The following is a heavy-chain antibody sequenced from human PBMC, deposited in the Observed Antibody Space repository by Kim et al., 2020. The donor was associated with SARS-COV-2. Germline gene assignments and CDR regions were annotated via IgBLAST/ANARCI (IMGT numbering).Heavy chain of an antibody. V-gene: IGHV4-31*03. CDR2: IYYSGCT. J-gene: IGHJ4*02. Sequence: SETLSLTCTASGGSISSGGYYWSWIRQHPGKGLEWIGYIYYSGCTYYNPSLKSRVTISVDTSKNQFSLQLSSVIAADTAVYYCARGQGLITMIVVVVGAFDYGGQGTLVTVSS. CDR1: GGSISSGGYY. CDR3: ARGQGLITMIVVVVGAFDY. D-gene: IGHD3-22*01.